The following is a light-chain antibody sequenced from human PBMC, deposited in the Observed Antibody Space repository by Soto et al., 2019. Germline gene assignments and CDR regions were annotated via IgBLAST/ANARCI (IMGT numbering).Light chain of an antibody. Sequence: EIVLTQSPATLSLSPGERATLSCRASHTVSSSLAWYQQKPGQAPRLLIYEVSNRATGIPARFSGSGSGADFTLTISSLEPGDFALYYCQQHINWPLTFGGGTKV. CDR3: QQHINWPLT. V-gene: IGKV3-11*01. CDR1: HTVSSS. CDR2: EVS. J-gene: IGKJ4*01.